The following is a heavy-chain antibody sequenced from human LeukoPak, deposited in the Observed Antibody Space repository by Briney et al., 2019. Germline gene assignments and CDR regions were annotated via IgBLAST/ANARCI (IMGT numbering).Heavy chain of an antibody. Sequence: SETLSLTCSVSDYPISIILGYYWAWIRQPPGKGLEWIGEINHSGRTNYNPSLKSRVTISVDMSKNQFSLKVTSVTAADTAVYYCARTETNTRWSPDFDSCDQGPLVTVSS. CDR2: INHSGRT. J-gene: IGHJ4*02. V-gene: IGHV4-38-2*02. D-gene: IGHD2-15*01. CDR1: DYPISIILGYY. CDR3: ARTETNTRWSPDFDS.